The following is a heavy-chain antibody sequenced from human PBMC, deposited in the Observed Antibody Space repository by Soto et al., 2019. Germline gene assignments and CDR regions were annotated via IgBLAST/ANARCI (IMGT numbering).Heavy chain of an antibody. J-gene: IGHJ5*02. Sequence: QVQLVQSGAEVKKPGSSVKVSCKASGGTFSSYAISWVRQAPGQGLEWMGGIIPIFGTANYAQKFQGRVTITADESTSTAYMELSSLRSEDTAVYYCARIYDSSGYYYDVNWFAPWGQGTLVTVSS. V-gene: IGHV1-69*01. CDR2: IIPIFGTA. D-gene: IGHD3-22*01. CDR3: ARIYDSSGYYYDVNWFAP. CDR1: GGTFSSYA.